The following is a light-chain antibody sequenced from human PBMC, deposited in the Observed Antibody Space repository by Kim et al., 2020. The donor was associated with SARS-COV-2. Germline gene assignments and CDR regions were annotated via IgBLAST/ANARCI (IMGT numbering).Light chain of an antibody. Sequence: SYELTQPPSVSVSPGQTATITCSGDKLGNKYACWYQQKPGQSPLLVTYQDSERPSGIPERFSGSNSGNTATLTISGTQPMDEADYYCQAWDSSTGVFG. V-gene: IGLV3-1*01. J-gene: IGLJ3*02. CDR3: QAWDSSTGV. CDR1: KLGNKY. CDR2: QDS.